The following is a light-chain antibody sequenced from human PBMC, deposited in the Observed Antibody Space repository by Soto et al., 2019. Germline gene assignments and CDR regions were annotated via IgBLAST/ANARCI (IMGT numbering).Light chain of an antibody. J-gene: IGKJ2*01. CDR2: VAS. V-gene: IGKV1-39*01. CDR1: QSISSY. CDR3: QQNYSAPPYT. Sequence: DLQMTQSPSSLSASVGDRVTITCPASQSISSYLNWYQQKPGKAPKLLIYVASTLQSGVPSRFSGSGSETDFTLTNSSLQLEDFATYYCQQNYSAPPYTCGQVTKLEIK.